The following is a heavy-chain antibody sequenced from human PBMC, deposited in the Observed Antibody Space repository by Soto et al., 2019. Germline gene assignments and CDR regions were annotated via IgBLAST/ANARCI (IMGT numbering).Heavy chain of an antibody. CDR1: GYTFTSYD. CDR2: MNPNSGNT. J-gene: IGHJ5*02. V-gene: IGHV1-8*01. D-gene: IGHD2-15*01. CDR3: ARVGPVVVRLWDWFDP. Sequence: ASVKVSCNASGYTFTSYDINWVRQATGQGLEWMGWMNPNSGNTGYAQKFQGRVTMTRNTSISTAYMELSSLRSEDTAVYYCARVGPVVVRLWDWFDPWGQGTLVTVSS.